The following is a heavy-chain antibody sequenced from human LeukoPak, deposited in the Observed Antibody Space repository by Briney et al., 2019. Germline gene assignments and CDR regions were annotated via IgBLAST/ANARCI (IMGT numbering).Heavy chain of an antibody. CDR1: RFTFSSYA. D-gene: IGHD6-13*01. CDR2: ISGSGGST. V-gene: IGHV3-23*01. CDR3: AKYGYRPPSSRFDY. J-gene: IGHJ4*02. Sequence: HAGGSLRLSCAASRFTFSSYAMSWVRQAPGKGLEWVSAISGSGGSTYYADSVRGRFTISRDNSKNTLYLQMNSLRAEDTAVYYCAKYGYRPPSSRFDYWGQGTLVTVFS.